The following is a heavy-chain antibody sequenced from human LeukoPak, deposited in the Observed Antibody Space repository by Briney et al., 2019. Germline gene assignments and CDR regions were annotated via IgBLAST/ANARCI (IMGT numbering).Heavy chain of an antibody. CDR1: GGSISSSSYY. CDR2: IYYSGRS. Sequence: SETLSLTCTVSGGSISSSSYYWGWIRQPPGKGLEWIGSIYYSGRSYYNPSLKSRVTISVDTSKNQFSLKLSSVTAADTAVYYCSRGVFGVPGLVEYWGQGTLVTVSS. CDR3: SRGVFGVPGLVEY. V-gene: IGHV4-39*01. D-gene: IGHD3-3*01. J-gene: IGHJ4*02.